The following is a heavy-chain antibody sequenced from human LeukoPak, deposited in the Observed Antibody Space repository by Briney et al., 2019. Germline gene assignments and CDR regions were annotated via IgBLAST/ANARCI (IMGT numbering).Heavy chain of an antibody. CDR3: AKDKYSPVRSMSKAAYYFDX. J-gene: IGHJ4*02. CDR1: GFTFSSYA. Sequence: GGSLRLSCAASGFTFSSYAMTWVRQAPGEGLQWVSGISGSGTSAYYADSVRGRFTISRDNSKNTLYLQMNSLRAEDTAVYHRAKDKYSPVRSMSKAAYYFDXXXPXXLXTVXS. V-gene: IGHV3-23*01. CDR2: ISGSGTSA. D-gene: IGHD2-15*01.